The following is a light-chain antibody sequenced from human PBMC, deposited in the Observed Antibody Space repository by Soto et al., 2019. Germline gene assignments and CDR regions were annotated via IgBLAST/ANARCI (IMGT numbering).Light chain of an antibody. CDR2: WAS. V-gene: IGKV4-1*01. J-gene: IGKJ2*01. Sequence: DIVMTQSPDSLTVSRGERAAVNCKSSNSGLYSSNNKNYLDWYQQRPGQPPKLLIYWASTRESGVPERFSGSGSGTDFTLTITNLQAEDVAVYYCQQYYRDPPTFGPGTKLEIK. CDR3: QQYYRDPPT. CDR1: NSGLYSSNNKNY.